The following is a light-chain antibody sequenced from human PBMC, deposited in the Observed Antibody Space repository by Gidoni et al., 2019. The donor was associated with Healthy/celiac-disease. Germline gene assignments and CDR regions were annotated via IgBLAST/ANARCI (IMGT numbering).Light chain of an antibody. CDR3: CSYAGSSTHVV. Sequence: QSALTQPASVSGSPGQSLTIPCTGASSDVGSYNLVSWYQHHPGKAPKLMIYGGNKRPSGVSNRFSGSKSGNTASLTISGLQAEDEADYYCCSYAGSSTHVVFGGGTKLTVL. J-gene: IGLJ2*01. CDR1: SSDVGSYNL. CDR2: GGN. V-gene: IGLV2-23*01.